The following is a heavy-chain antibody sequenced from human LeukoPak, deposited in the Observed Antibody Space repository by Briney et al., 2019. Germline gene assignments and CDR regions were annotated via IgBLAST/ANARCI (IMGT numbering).Heavy chain of an antibody. CDR3: ARDRGYCSSTSCYKTPTRSLDY. V-gene: IGHV1-18*01. CDR1: GYTFTSYG. Sequence: ASVKVSCKASGYTFTSYGISWVRQAPGQGLEWMGWISAYNGNTNYAQKLQGRVTMTTDTSTSTAYMELRSLRSDDTAVYYCARDRGYCSSTSCYKTPTRSLDYWGQGTLVTVSS. J-gene: IGHJ4*02. D-gene: IGHD2-2*02. CDR2: ISAYNGNT.